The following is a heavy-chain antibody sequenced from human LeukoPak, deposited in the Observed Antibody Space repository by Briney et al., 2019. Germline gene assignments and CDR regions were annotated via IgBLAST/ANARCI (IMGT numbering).Heavy chain of an antibody. CDR1: GFTFSSYE. Sequence: GGSLRLSCAASGFTFSSYEMNWVRQAPGKGLEWVSYISSSGSIIYYADSVKGRFIISRDNAKNSLYLQMNSLRAEDTAVYYCARDLRDAYGEFDYWGQGTLVTVSS. J-gene: IGHJ4*02. D-gene: IGHD3-10*01. CDR3: ARDLRDAYGEFDY. V-gene: IGHV3-48*03. CDR2: ISSSGSII.